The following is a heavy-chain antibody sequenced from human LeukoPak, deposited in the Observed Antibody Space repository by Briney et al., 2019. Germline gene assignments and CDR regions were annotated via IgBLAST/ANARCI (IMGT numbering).Heavy chain of an antibody. CDR1: GFTFSSYS. CDR2: ISSSSSYI. Sequence: GGPLRLSCAASGFTFSSYSMNWVRQAPGKGLEWVSSISSSSSYIYYADSVKGRFTISRDNAKNSLYLQMNSLRAEDTAVYYCARGRQAAGREYYFDYWGQGTLVTVSS. V-gene: IGHV3-21*01. CDR3: ARGRQAAGREYYFDY. J-gene: IGHJ4*02. D-gene: IGHD6-13*01.